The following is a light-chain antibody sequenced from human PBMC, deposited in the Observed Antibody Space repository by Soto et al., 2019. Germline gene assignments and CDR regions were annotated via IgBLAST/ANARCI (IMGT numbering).Light chain of an antibody. CDR3: QQYYSIPWT. CDR2: WAS. CDR1: QSVLHSSTNKNY. V-gene: IGKV4-1*01. Sequence: DIVMTQSPDSLAVSLGERATINCKSSQSVLHSSTNKNYLAWYQQKPGQSPNLLIYWASAREYGVPDRLSGSGSGTDFTLTISSLQAEDVAVYYCQQYYSIPWTFGQGTKVEIK. J-gene: IGKJ1*01.